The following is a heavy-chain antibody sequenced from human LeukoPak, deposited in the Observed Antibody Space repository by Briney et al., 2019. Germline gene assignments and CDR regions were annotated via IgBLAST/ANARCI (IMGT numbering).Heavy chain of an antibody. V-gene: IGHV3-74*01. CDR2: INSGGSSI. CDR3: ASGTRVGDIFDI. J-gene: IGHJ3*02. CDR1: GFTFSSVW. Sequence: GGSLRLSCAASGFTFSSVWMYWVRQAPGKGPAWVSRINSGGSSIGYADSVKGRFTISRDNAKNTLFLQMNSLRAEDTAVYFCASGTRVGDIFDIWGQGTMVTVSS. D-gene: IGHD2-21*01.